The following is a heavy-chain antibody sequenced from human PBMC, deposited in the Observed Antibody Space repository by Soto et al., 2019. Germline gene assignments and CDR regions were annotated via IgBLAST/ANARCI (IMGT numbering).Heavy chain of an antibody. J-gene: IGHJ4*02. CDR3: ARKGPPRTRIVGATNFDY. CDR1: GFTFSSYA. Sequence: AASGFTFSSYAMHWVRQAPGKGLEWVAVISYDGSNKYYADSVKGRFTTSRDNSKNTLYLQMNSLRAEDTAVYYCARKGPPRTRIVGATNFDYWGQGTLVTVSS. CDR2: ISYDGSNK. V-gene: IGHV3-30-3*01. D-gene: IGHD1-26*01.